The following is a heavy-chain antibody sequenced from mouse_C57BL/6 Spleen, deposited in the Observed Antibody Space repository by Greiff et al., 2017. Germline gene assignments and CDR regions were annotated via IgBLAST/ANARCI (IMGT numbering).Heavy chain of an antibody. CDR3: ARSFITTVVDPYWYFDV. D-gene: IGHD1-1*01. CDR2: IYPGNGDT. CDR1: GYTFTSYN. V-gene: IGHV1-12*01. Sequence: QVQLQQSGAELVRPGASVKMSCKASGYTFTSYNMHWVKQTPRQGLEWIGAIYPGNGDTSSNQKFKGKATLTVDKSSSTAYMQLSILTSEDSAVYFCARSFITTVVDPYWYFDVWGTGTTVTVSS. J-gene: IGHJ1*03.